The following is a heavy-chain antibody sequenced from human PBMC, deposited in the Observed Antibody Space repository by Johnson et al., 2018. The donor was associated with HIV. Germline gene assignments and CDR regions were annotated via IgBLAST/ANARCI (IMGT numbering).Heavy chain of an antibody. CDR3: AKERLLHDAFDF. Sequence: QVQLVESGGGVVQPGGSLRLSCAASGFTFSSYWMSWVRQAPGKGLEWVAVISYDGSNKYYADSVKGRFTISRDNSKNTMYLQMNSLRDEDTAVYHCAKERLLHDAFDFWGQGTMVTVSS. J-gene: IGHJ3*01. CDR2: ISYDGSNK. D-gene: IGHD5-18*01. CDR1: GFTFSSYW. V-gene: IGHV3-30*18.